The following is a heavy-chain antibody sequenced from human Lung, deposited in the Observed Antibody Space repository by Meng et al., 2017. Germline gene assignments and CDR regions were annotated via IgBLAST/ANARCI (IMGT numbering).Heavy chain of an antibody. D-gene: IGHD3-3*01. J-gene: IGHJ5*02. CDR3: VRGGQDQAYYDFWSGPFDP. CDR2: IYHSGRT. V-gene: IGHV4-4*02. Sequence: VQVSGPGMVKPSGTLSLPCAVFGGSISSRNWWSWVRQSPGKGLEWIGEIYHSGRTNYNPSLESRVTISLDKSQNHFSLKVKSVTAADTAVYYCVRGGQDQAYYDFWSGPFDPWGQGTLVTVSS. CDR1: GGSISSRNW.